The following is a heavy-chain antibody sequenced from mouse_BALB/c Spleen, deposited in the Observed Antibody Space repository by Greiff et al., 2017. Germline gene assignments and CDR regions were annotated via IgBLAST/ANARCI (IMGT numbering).Heavy chain of an antibody. CDR3: ASYYGYGDY. V-gene: IGHV1S81*02. J-gene: IGHJ2*01. CDR2: ISPSNGRT. Sequence: VQLQQPGAELVKPGASVKLSCTASGYTFTSYWMHWVKQTPGQGLEWIGEISPSNGRTNYNEKFKSKDTLTVDKSSSTAYMQLSSLTSEDSAVYGCASYYGYGDYWGQGTTVTVSS. D-gene: IGHD1-2*01. CDR1: GYTFTSYW.